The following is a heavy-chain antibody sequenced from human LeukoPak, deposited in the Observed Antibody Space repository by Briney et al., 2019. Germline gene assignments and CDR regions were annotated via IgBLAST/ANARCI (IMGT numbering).Heavy chain of an antibody. CDR2: ISWNSGSI. D-gene: IGHD2-21*02. J-gene: IGHJ3*02. CDR1: GFTFDDYA. Sequence: GGSLRLSCAASGFTFDDYAMHWVRQAPGKGLEWVSGISWNSGSIGYADFVKGRFTISRDNAKNSLYLQMNSLRAEDTALYYCAKGRSVVTAIALDAFDIWGQGTMVTVSS. CDR3: AKGRSVVTAIALDAFDI. V-gene: IGHV3-9*01.